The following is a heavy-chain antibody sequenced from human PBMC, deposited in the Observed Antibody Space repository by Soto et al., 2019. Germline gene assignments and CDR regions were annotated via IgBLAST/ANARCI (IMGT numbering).Heavy chain of an antibody. D-gene: IGHD4-17*01. CDR1: GFTFSNSA. V-gene: IGHV3-23*01. J-gene: IGHJ4*02. Sequence: GGSLRLSCATSGFTFSNSAMSWVRQAPGKGLEWVSFISFSGGNTYYADSVKGRFTISGDNSKNTLYLQMNSLRAEDTAAYYCAKDRYGDYGGIDYWGQGTMVTVSS. CDR2: ISFSGGNT. CDR3: AKDRYGDYGGIDY.